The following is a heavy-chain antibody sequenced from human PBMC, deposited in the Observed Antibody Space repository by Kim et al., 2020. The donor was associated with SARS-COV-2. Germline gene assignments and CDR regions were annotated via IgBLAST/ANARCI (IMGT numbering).Heavy chain of an antibody. D-gene: IGHD1-1*01. J-gene: IGHJ3*02. CDR3: ASKGNTGAFDI. Sequence: KYEHRYPGRVTITADASTCTAYMWLSSLRAEDTAVYYCASKGNTGAFDIWGQGTMVTVSS. V-gene: IGHV1-69*01.